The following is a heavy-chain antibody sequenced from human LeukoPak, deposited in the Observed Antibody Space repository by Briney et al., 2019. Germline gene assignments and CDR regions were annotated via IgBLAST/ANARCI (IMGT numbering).Heavy chain of an antibody. J-gene: IGHJ4*02. CDR2: INPSGGST. CDR1: GYTFTSYY. D-gene: IGHD3-22*01. Sequence: GASVKVSCKASGYTFTSYYMHWVRQAPGQGLEWMGIINPSGGSTSYAQKFQGRVTMTRGTSTSTVYMELSSLRSEDTAVYYCARASSHYYDSSGYSPFDYWGQGTLVTVSS. V-gene: IGHV1-46*01. CDR3: ARASSHYYDSSGYSPFDY.